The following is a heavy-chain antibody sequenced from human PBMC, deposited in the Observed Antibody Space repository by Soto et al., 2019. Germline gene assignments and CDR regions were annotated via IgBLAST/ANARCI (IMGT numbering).Heavy chain of an antibody. CDR2: VSGSGITT. D-gene: IGHD5-18*01. J-gene: IGHJ4*02. CDR1: GFTFYNYA. V-gene: IGHV3-23*01. CDR3: AKDRDTAMVPDFDY. Sequence: GGSLRLSCAASGFTFYNYAMSWVRQAPGKGLEWVSVVSGSGITTYYADSVKGRFTISRDNSKNTLYLQMNSLRAEDTAIYYCAKDRDTAMVPDFDYWGQGTLVTASS.